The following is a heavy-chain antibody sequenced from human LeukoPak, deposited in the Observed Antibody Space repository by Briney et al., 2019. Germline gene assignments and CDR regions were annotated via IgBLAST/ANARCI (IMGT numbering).Heavy chain of an antibody. CDR2: IRYDGSYN. CDR1: GFTFSSYG. D-gene: IGHD5-18*01. V-gene: IGHV3-30*02. Sequence: GGSLRLSCAASGFTFSSYGMHWVRQAPGKGLEWVAFIRYDGSYNYYADSVKGRFTISRDNSKNTLYLQMNSLRAEDTAVYYCAKDDSRIQLWFYYFDYWGQGSLVTVSS. J-gene: IGHJ4*02. CDR3: AKDDSRIQLWFYYFDY.